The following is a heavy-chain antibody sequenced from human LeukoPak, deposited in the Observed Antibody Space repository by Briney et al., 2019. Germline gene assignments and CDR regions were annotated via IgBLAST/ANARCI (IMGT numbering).Heavy chain of an antibody. CDR3: AKGPRPDIPVVHTVEK. J-gene: IGHJ4*02. CDR1: GFTFSNYA. Sequence: AGGSLRLSCAASGFTFSNYAMSWVRQVPGRGLEWVSTISSRGDSTYDADSVKGRFTISRDNSKNSLYLQMNSVRAKDTAVYYCAKGPRPDIPVVHTVEKWGQGTLVTVSS. V-gene: IGHV3-23*01. CDR2: ISSRGDST. D-gene: IGHD2-8*02.